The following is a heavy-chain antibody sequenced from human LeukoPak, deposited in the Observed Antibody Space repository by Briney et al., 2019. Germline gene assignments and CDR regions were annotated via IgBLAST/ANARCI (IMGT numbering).Heavy chain of an antibody. CDR2: IKSKTDGGAT. V-gene: IGHV3-15*01. CDR3: STSQGVVVIYYYGMDV. J-gene: IGHJ6*02. Sequence: GGSLRLSCAASGFTFSSAWMSWVRQAPGKGLEWVGRIKSKTDGGATDYAAPVKGRFTISRDDSKNTLYLQMDSLKTEDTAVYYCSTSQGVVVIYYYGMDVWGQGTTVTVSS. D-gene: IGHD2-2*01. CDR1: GFTFSSAW.